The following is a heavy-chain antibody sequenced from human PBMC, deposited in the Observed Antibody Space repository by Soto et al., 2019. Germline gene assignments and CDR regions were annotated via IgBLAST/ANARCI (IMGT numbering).Heavy chain of an antibody. CDR2: IYYSGNT. J-gene: IGHJ4*02. Sequence: PSETLSLTCTVSGDSISSAGYSWGWIRQPPGKGLEYIGTIYYSGNTYYNSSLMSRVTISLDTSKNQFSLKLTSVTAADTALYYCARHRPQEVGNKKGFDYWGQGTLVTVSS. CDR1: GDSISSAGYS. CDR3: ARHRPQEVGNKKGFDY. V-gene: IGHV4-39*01.